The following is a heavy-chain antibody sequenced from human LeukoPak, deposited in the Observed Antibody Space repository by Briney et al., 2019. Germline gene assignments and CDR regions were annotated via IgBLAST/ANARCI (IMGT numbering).Heavy chain of an antibody. J-gene: IGHJ3*02. Sequence: MPSETLSLTCTVSGGSISSSSYYWGWIRQPPGKGLEWVASIYYSGSTYYNPSLKSRVTISVDTSKNQFSLKLRSVTAADTAVYYCARLYGGLPPDAFDIWGQGTMVTVSS. CDR2: IYYSGST. V-gene: IGHV4-39*07. D-gene: IGHD4-23*01. CDR3: ARLYGGLPPDAFDI. CDR1: GGSISSSSYY.